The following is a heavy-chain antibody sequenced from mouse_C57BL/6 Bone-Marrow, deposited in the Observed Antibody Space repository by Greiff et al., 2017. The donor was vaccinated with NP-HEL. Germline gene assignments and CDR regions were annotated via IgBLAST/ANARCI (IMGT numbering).Heavy chain of an antibody. D-gene: IGHD2-1*01. CDR1: GYTFTSYG. J-gene: IGHJ2*01. V-gene: IGHV1-81*01. Sequence: VQLQESGAELARPGASVKLSCKASGYTFTSYGISWVKQRTGQGLEWIGEIYPRSGNTYYNEKFKGKATLTADKSSSTAYMELRSLTSEDSAVYFCASGKKGFDYWGQGTTLTVSS. CDR3: ASGKKGFDY. CDR2: IYPRSGNT.